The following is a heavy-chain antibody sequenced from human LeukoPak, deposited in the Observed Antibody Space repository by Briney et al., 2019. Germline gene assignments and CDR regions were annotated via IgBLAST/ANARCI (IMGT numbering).Heavy chain of an antibody. Sequence: KSSETLSLTCTVSGGSITSDYWGWIRQPPGKGLEWIGYIYNSGSTNYNPSLKNRVTISVDTSKNQFSLKLSSVTAADTAVYFCARYRKDPTASGSLLPLDFWGQGTLVTVSS. CDR3: ARYRKDPTASGSLLPLDF. CDR1: GGSITSDY. CDR2: IYNSGST. J-gene: IGHJ4*02. D-gene: IGHD1-26*01. V-gene: IGHV4-59*01.